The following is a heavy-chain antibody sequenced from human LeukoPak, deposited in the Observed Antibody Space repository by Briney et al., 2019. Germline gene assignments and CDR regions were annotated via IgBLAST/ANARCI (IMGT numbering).Heavy chain of an antibody. V-gene: IGHV3-23*01. D-gene: IGHD3-10*01. J-gene: IGHJ4*02. CDR3: ARDPNYYGSGSYSD. CDR1: GFTFSSYG. CDR2: ISGSGGST. Sequence: PGGSLRLSCAASGFTFSSYGMSWVRQAPGKGLEWVSAISGSGGSTYYADSVKGRFTISRDNSKNTLYLQMNSLRAEDTAVYYCARDPNYYGSGSYSDWGQGTLVTVSS.